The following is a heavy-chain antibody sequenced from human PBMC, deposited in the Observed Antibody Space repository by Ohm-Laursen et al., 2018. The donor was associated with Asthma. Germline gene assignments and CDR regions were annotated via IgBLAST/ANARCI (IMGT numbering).Heavy chain of an antibody. J-gene: IGHJ6*02. Sequence: GASVKGSCKASGYTFTGYYMHWVRQAPGQGLEWMGRINPNSGGTNYAQKFQGRVTMTRDTSISTAYMELSRLRSDDTAVYYCARWNIVGATKGAYYYYYGMDVWGQGTTVTVSS. CDR1: GYTFTGYY. CDR2: INPNSGGT. V-gene: IGHV1-2*06. D-gene: IGHD1-26*01. CDR3: ARWNIVGATKGAYYYYYGMDV.